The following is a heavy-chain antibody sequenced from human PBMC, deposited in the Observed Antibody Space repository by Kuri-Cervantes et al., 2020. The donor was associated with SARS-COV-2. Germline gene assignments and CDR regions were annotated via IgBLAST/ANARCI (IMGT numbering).Heavy chain of an antibody. CDR1: GFTVSSNE. CDR3: ARGAN. V-gene: IGHV3-53*04. CDR2: ICSGGSST. J-gene: IGHJ3*01. Sequence: GGSLRLSCAASGFTVSSNEMSWVRQAPGKGLEWVSVICSGGSSTYYADSVKGRFTISRHNSKNTLYLQMNSLRAEDTAVYYCARGANWGQGTMVTVSS.